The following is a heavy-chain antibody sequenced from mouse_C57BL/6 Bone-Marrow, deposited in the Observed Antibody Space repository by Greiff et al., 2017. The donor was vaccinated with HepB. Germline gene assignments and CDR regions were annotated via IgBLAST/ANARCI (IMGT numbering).Heavy chain of an antibody. D-gene: IGHD1-1*01. V-gene: IGHV1-7*01. CDR2: INPSSGYT. Sequence: QVQLQQSGAELAKPGASVKLSCKASGYTFTSYWMHWVKQRPGQGLEWIGYINPSSGYTKYNQKFKDKATLTADKSSSTAYMQLSSLTYEDSAVYYCTTPYYYGSIYFDYWGQGTTLTVSS. CDR3: TTPYYYGSIYFDY. CDR1: GYTFTSYW. J-gene: IGHJ2*01.